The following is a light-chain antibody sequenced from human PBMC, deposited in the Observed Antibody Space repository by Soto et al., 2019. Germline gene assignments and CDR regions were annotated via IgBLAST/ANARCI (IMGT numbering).Light chain of an antibody. CDR2: AAS. CDR1: QSLGSGY. CDR3: QQYDTSPRT. V-gene: IGKV3-20*01. Sequence: EIVFTQSPGTLSLSPGDRATLSCRASQSLGSGYLAWYQQKPGQAPRILIYAASTRATGIPDRFSGSGSGTDFSLTISRLEPEDFAVYYCQQYDTSPRTFGQGTKVDIK. J-gene: IGKJ1*01.